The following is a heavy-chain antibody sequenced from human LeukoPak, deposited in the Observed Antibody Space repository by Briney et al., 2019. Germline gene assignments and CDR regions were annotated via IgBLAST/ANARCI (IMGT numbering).Heavy chain of an antibody. CDR1: GFDLSDYY. Sequence: GGSLRLSCEASGFDLSDYYMTWIRQTPGRRLEWVSYITTSGSTIYYADSVKGRFTISRDNSKNSLFLHMNSLRAEDTAIYYCARDGANRNWNDPRNWFDPWGQGTLVIVSS. D-gene: IGHD1-1*01. V-gene: IGHV3-11*01. J-gene: IGHJ5*02. CDR3: ARDGANRNWNDPRNWFDP. CDR2: ITTSGSTI.